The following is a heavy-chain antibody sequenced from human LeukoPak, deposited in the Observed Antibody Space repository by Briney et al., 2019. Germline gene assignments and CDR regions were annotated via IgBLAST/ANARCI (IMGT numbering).Heavy chain of an antibody. Sequence: HPGGSLRLSCAASGFTFSSYAMSWARQAPGKGLEWVSAISGSGGSTYYAHSVKGRFTISRDNSKNTLYLQLNSLRAEDKDVYSSAKDRNDYTDYWGQGTLVTVSS. CDR3: AKDRNDYTDY. CDR2: ISGSGGST. V-gene: IGHV3-23*01. J-gene: IGHJ4*02. CDR1: GFTFSSYA. D-gene: IGHD1-14*01.